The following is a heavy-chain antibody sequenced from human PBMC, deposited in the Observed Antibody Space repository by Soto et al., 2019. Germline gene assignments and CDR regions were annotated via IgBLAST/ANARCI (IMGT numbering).Heavy chain of an antibody. Sequence: QAPGKGLEWLAVIVRDGTEQHYADSVKDRFTISIDNSKNTLYLQMNSLRVDDTGVYYCARADVYPDNGFDYWGQGTLLTVSS. V-gene: IGHV3-33*01. D-gene: IGHD1-20*01. J-gene: IGHJ4*02. CDR3: ARADVYPDNGFDY. CDR2: IVRDGTEQ.